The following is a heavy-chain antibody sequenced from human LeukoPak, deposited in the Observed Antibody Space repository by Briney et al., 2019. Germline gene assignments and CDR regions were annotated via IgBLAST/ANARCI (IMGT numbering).Heavy chain of an antibody. D-gene: IGHD2-8*01. V-gene: IGHV1-69*02. Sequence: SVKVSCKASGGTFNYYTIDWVRQAPGQGLEWMGRIVPMFGIPDYAQKFQGRVTLTANKSTSTAYMELSSLRSEDTAMYYCAIMGGSTTRAVDYWAQGTLVTVSS. CDR2: IVPMFGIP. J-gene: IGHJ4*02. CDR3: AIMGGSTTRAVDY. CDR1: GGTFNYYT.